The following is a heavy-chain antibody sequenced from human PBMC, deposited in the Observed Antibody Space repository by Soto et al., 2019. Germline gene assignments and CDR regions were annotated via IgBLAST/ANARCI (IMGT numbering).Heavy chain of an antibody. CDR1: GFSLNTAGVG. V-gene: IGHV2-5*02. Sequence: SGPTLVNPTQTLTLTCTFSGFSLNTAGVGVAWIRQPPGKALEWLALIYWDEDKRYSPSLTSRLSITKATSENQVVLAMTNMDPVDTATYYCARGGTPIDYWGQGTLVTVSS. J-gene: IGHJ4*02. D-gene: IGHD3-16*01. CDR2: IYWDEDK. CDR3: ARGGTPIDY.